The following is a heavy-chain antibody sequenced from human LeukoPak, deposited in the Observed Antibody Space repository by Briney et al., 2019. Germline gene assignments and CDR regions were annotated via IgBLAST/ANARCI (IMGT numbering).Heavy chain of an antibody. V-gene: IGHV1-18*01. CDR3: ARGGTFYPSIDY. D-gene: IGHD1-26*01. CDR2: VGAYNGKT. CDR1: GYTFTTSY. J-gene: IGHJ4*02. Sequence: ASVKVSCKASGYTFTTSYINWVRQAPGQGLEWMGWVGAYNGKTSYAQRFQGRVTMTTDSSTSTAYMDLASLRSDDTAVYYCARGGTFYPSIDYWGQGTLVTVSS.